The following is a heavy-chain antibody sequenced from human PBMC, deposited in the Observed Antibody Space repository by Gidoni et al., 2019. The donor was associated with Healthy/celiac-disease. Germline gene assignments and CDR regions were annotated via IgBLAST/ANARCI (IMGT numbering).Heavy chain of an antibody. CDR1: GGPISSSSYY. D-gene: IGHD3-3*01. V-gene: IGHV4-39*01. Sequence: QLQLQESGPGLVKPSETLSLTCTVSGGPISSSSYYWGWIRQPPGKGLEWIGSIYYSGSTYYNPSLKSRVTISVDTSKNQFSLKLSSVTAADTAVYYCARNSVLRFLEWFFFDYWGQGTLVTVSS. CDR3: ARNSVLRFLEWFFFDY. CDR2: IYYSGST. J-gene: IGHJ4*02.